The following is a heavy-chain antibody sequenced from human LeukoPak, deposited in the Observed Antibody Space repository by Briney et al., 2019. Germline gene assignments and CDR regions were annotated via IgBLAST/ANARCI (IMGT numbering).Heavy chain of an antibody. CDR3: ARGGRRQQLVRRFDP. CDR1: GGSFSGYY. V-gene: IGHV4-34*01. Sequence: SETLSLTCAVYGGSFSGYYCSWIRQPPGKGLEWIGEINHSGSTNYNPSLKSRVTISVDTSKNQFSLKLSSVTAADTAVYYCARGGRRQQLVRRFDPWGQGNLVTVSS. CDR2: INHSGST. D-gene: IGHD6-13*01. J-gene: IGHJ5*02.